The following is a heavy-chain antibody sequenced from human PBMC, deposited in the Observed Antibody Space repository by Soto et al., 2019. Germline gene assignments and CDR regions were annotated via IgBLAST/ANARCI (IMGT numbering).Heavy chain of an antibody. Sequence: QVQLVQSGAEVKKPGSSVKVSCKASGGTFSSYAISWVRQAPGQGLEWMGGIIPIFGTANFAQNFQGRVTITADESTSTAYMELRILSSEDTAVYYCARNDFWSHYFDYWGQGTLVTVSS. CDR3: ARNDFWSHYFDY. J-gene: IGHJ4*02. D-gene: IGHD3-3*01. CDR1: GGTFSSYA. V-gene: IGHV1-69*01. CDR2: IIPIFGTA.